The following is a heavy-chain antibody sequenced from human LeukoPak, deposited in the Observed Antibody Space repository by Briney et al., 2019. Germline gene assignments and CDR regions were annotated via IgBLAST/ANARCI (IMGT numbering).Heavy chain of an antibody. Sequence: ASVKVSCKASGYTFTSYGISWVRQAPGQGPEWMGWISAYNGNTNYAQKLQGRVTITRDTSASTAYMELSSLRSEDTAVYYCARDQSGYADYWGQGTLVTVSS. J-gene: IGHJ4*02. CDR2: ISAYNGNT. D-gene: IGHD5-12*01. CDR1: GYTFTSYG. V-gene: IGHV1-18*01. CDR3: ARDQSGYADY.